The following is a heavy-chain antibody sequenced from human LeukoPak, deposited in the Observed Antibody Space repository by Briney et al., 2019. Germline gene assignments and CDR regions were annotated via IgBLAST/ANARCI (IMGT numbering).Heavy chain of an antibody. D-gene: IGHD3-10*01. CDR1: GGSISSYY. J-gene: IGHJ6*02. V-gene: IGHV4-59*01. CDR2: IYFSGST. CDR3: AREPPISMFRGENGMDV. Sequence: PSETLSLTCTVSGGSISSYYWSWIRQPPGKGLEWIGYIYFSGSTNYNPSLKSRVTISGDTSKNQLSLRLSSVTAADTAVYYCAREPPISMFRGENGMDVWGQGTTVTVSS.